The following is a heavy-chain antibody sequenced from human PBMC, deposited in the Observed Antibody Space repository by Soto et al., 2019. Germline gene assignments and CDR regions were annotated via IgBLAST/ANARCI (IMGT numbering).Heavy chain of an antibody. Sequence: PGGSLRLSCAASGFTFSIYWMHWVRQAPGKGLVWVSRINSDGSSTSYADSVKGRFTISRDNAKNTLYPQMNSLRAEDTAVYYCASLDIVGATGLRYWGQGTLVTVSS. CDR2: INSDGSST. D-gene: IGHD1-26*01. CDR1: GFTFSIYW. V-gene: IGHV3-74*01. J-gene: IGHJ4*02. CDR3: ASLDIVGATGLRY.